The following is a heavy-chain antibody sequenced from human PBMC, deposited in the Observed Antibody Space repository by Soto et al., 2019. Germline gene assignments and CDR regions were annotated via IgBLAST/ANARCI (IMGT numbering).Heavy chain of an antibody. CDR3: AAELYSGGSCCSFDT. D-gene: IGHD2-15*01. CDR2: IIVGSGNT. J-gene: IGHJ3*02. CDR1: GFNFTNSA. Sequence: GASVKVSCKASGFNFTNSAVQCVRQARGQRLEWIGWIIVGSGNTKNAQELQERITITRDMSTNTAYMELSGLRSEDTAMYYCAAELYSGGSCCSFDTWGQGTMVTVSS. V-gene: IGHV1-58*01.